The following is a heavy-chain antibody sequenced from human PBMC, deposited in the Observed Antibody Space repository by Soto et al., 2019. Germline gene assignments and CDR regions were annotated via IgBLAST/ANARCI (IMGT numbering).Heavy chain of an antibody. D-gene: IGHD3-22*01. V-gene: IGHV3-15*01. J-gene: IGHJ4*02. CDR3: TTVHYYDSSGYPVH. CDR1: GFTFSNAW. Sequence: GGSLRLSCAASGFTFSNAWMSWVRQAPGKGLEWVGRIKSKTDGGTTDCAAPVKGRFTISRDDSKNTLYLQMNSLKTEDTAVYYCTTVHYYDSSGYPVHWGQGTLVTVSS. CDR2: IKSKTDGGTT.